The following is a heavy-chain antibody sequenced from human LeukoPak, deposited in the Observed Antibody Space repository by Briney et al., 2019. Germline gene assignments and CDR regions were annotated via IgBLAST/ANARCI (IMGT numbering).Heavy chain of an antibody. V-gene: IGHV3-9*01. CDR2: ISWNSGSI. CDR3: AKDRSRYYGSGSYGAFDI. J-gene: IGHJ3*02. D-gene: IGHD3-10*01. CDR1: GFTFDDYA. Sequence: GGSLRLSCAASGFTFDDYAMHWVRQAPGKGLEWVSGISWNSGSIGYADSGKGRFTISRDNAKNSLYLQMNSLRAEDTALYYCAKDRSRYYGSGSYGAFDIWGQGTMVTVSS.